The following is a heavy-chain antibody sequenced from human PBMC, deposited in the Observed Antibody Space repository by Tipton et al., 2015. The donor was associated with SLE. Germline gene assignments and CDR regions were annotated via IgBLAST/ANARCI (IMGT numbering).Heavy chain of an antibody. Sequence: TLSLTCTFSGDSISGYYWSWIRQPPGKGLEWVGYIYYSGSSNYNPSLKSRVTISVDTSKNQFSLKLNSVTAADTAVYYCARDSTGAGTSFDYWGQGTLVTVSS. J-gene: IGHJ4*02. D-gene: IGHD6-19*01. CDR1: GDSISGYY. CDR2: IYYSGSS. V-gene: IGHV4-59*01. CDR3: ARDSTGAGTSFDY.